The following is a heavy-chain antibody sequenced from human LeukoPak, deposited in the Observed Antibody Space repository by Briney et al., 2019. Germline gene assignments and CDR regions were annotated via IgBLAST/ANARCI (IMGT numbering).Heavy chain of an antibody. D-gene: IGHD3-10*01. CDR1: AYTFTTYG. J-gene: IGHJ4*02. Sequence: ASVKVSCKASAYTFTTYGIRWVRQAPPQGLEWMGVVSAYNGNRNYAQQLHGRVTMTTDISTSTAYMELRSLRSDDTAVYYCARDKVGLNYGSGSYYNPPFGYWGQGTLVTVSS. CDR3: ARDKVGLNYGSGSYYNPPFGY. V-gene: IGHV1-18*01. CDR2: VSAYNGNR.